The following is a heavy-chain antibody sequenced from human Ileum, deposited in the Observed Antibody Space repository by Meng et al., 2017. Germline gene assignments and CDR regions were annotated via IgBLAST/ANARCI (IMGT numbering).Heavy chain of an antibody. CDR1: GFTFSSFS. D-gene: IGHD1/OR15-1a*01. V-gene: IGHV3-7*04. Sequence: GGSLRLSCVAAGFTFSSFSMSWVRQAPGKGLEWVANIKADGTNKYYVDSGKGRFTISRDNAKNSLYLQMGTLRGEDTAVYYWARGTGTNEYWGQGTLVTVSS. J-gene: IGHJ4*02. CDR3: ARGTGTNEY. CDR2: IKADGTNK.